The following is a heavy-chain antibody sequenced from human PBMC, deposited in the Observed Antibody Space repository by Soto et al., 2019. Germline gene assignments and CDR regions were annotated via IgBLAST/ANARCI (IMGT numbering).Heavy chain of an antibody. CDR3: ARGYHIVVVVAAHAD. CDR1: GGSFSGYY. V-gene: IGHV4-34*01. CDR2: INPSGSN. D-gene: IGHD2-15*01. J-gene: IGHJ4*02. Sequence: PSETLSLTCAVYGGSFSGYYWRCSRQPPGKGLEWIVEINPSGSNNYNPSLKSRVTISVDTSKNQFSLKLSSVTDADTAVYYCARGYHIVVVVAAHADWAQGTFVPVSS.